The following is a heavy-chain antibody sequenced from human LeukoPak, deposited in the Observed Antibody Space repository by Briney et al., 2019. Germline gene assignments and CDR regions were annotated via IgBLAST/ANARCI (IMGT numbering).Heavy chain of an antibody. CDR3: ARDLVQLWSKDY. J-gene: IGHJ4*02. D-gene: IGHD5-18*01. Sequence: PGGSLRLSCAASGFTFSSFSMNCVRQAPGKGLEWISYISSSGRNIYYADSVKGRFTISRDNAKSSLYLQMNSLRAEDTAVYYCARDLVQLWSKDYWGQGTLVTVSS. CDR2: ISSSGRNI. CDR1: GFTFSSFS. V-gene: IGHV3-48*04.